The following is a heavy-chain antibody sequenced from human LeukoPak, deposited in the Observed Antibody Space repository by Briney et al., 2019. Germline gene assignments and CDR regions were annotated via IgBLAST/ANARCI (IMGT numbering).Heavy chain of an antibody. D-gene: IGHD1-7*01. CDR2: IIPIFGTA. Sequence: SVKVSCKASGGSFTNCPFHWVRQAPEQGLESMGGIIPIFGTANYAQKFQGRVTITADESTITAYMELTSLRCDDTAVYYCASHETKGTTGYEAYYMDVWGKGTTVTVSS. J-gene: IGHJ6*03. CDR3: ASHETKGTTGYEAYYMDV. CDR1: GGSFTNCP. V-gene: IGHV1-69*13.